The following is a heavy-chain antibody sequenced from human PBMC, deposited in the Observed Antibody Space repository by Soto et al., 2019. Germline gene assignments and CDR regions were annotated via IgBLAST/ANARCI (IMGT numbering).Heavy chain of an antibody. CDR2: ISSNGGST. J-gene: IGHJ6*03. Sequence: GGSLRLSCAASGFTFSSYAMHWVRQAPGKGLEYVSAISSNGGSTYYANSVKGRFTISRDNSKNTLYLQMGSLRAEDMTGYYGARVSYDFWSGYYNPHDEDDYMDVWGKGTTVTVSS. CDR1: GFTFSSYA. CDR3: ARVSYDFWSGYYNPHDEDDYMDV. D-gene: IGHD3-3*01. V-gene: IGHV3-64*01.